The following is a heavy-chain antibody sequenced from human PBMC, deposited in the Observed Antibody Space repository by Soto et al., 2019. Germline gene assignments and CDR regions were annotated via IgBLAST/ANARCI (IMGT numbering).Heavy chain of an antibody. CDR1: GGSFSNYY. Sequence: PWETLSLTCSVSGGSFSNYYWSWIRQPAGKGLEWIGRIYISGSTHYNPSLQSRVTMSVDTSKNQFSLILSSVTTADTAVYYRAKSGTSSWNMWFDPWGQGTLVTVSS. D-gene: IGHD6-13*01. V-gene: IGHV4-4*07. J-gene: IGHJ5*02. CDR3: AKSGTSSWNMWFDP. CDR2: IYISGST.